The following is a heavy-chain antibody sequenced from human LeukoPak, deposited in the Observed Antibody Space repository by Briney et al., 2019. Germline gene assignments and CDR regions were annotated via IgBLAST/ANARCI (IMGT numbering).Heavy chain of an antibody. Sequence: GGSLRLSCAPSGFTFSNFFMRWVRPAPGEGGEWVSVISGSGYTTKYADSVKGRFTISRDNSKNTLYLQMNSLRAEDTAVYYCAKIIPASVTDSWGQGTLVTVSS. CDR1: GFTFSNFF. D-gene: IGHD6-13*01. CDR2: ISGSGYTT. CDR3: AKIIPASVTDS. V-gene: IGHV3-23*01. J-gene: IGHJ5*01.